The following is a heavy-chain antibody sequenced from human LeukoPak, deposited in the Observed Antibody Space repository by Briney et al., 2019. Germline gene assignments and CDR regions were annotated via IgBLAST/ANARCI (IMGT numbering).Heavy chain of an antibody. Sequence: SVKVSCKASGGTCSIYAISWVRQAPGQGLEWMGGVIPIFSTANYAQKFQGRFTITTDESTSTAYMELSSLRFEDSAVYYCARDPMVRGGLGGYWGQGTLVSASS. CDR1: GGTCSIYA. CDR3: ARDPMVRGGLGGY. D-gene: IGHD3-10*01. V-gene: IGHV1-69*05. CDR2: VIPIFSTA. J-gene: IGHJ4*02.